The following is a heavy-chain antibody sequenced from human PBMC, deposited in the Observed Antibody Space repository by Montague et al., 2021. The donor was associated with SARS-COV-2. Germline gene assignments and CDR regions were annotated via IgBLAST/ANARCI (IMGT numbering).Heavy chain of an antibody. CDR1: GGSFSGYY. D-gene: IGHD4-17*01. J-gene: IGHJ6*02. CDR2: INHSGST. V-gene: IGHV4-34*01. Sequence: SETLSLTCAVYGGSFSGYYLNWIRQHPGKGLEWIGEINHSGSTNYNPSLKSRVTIAVDTSKNQVSLKLTSVTAADTAVFYCARSTVTNSPFGFSNKLRSRYNGMDVWGQGTTVTVSS. CDR3: ARSTVTNSPFGFSNKLRSRYNGMDV.